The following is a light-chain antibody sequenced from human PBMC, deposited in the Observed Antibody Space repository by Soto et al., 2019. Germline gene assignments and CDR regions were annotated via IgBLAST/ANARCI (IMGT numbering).Light chain of an antibody. J-gene: IGKJ1*01. CDR2: QVS. V-gene: IGKV2-24*01. CDR3: VQFAHFPRT. Sequence: DVVLTQTPLSSPATLGQPASISCRSSQSLVHSDGNTYLSWLQQRPGQPPGLLIYQVSNRFSGVPDRFSGSGAGTDFTLKISRVEAEDVGVYHCVQFAHFPRTFGQGTKVEIK. CDR1: QSLVHSDGNTY.